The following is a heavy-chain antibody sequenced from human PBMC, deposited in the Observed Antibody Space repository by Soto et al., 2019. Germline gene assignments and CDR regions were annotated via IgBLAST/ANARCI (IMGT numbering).Heavy chain of an antibody. CDR1: GFTFSSYW. CDR2: IKQDGSEK. D-gene: IGHD3-9*01. V-gene: IGHV3-7*01. J-gene: IGHJ6*03. Sequence: PGGSLRLSYAASGFTFSSYWMSWVRQAPGKGLEWVANIKQDGSEKYYVDSVKGRFTISRDNAKNSLYLQMNSLRAEDTAVYYCARDRGRYDKDYYYYMDVWGKGTTVTVSS. CDR3: ARDRGRYDKDYYYYMDV.